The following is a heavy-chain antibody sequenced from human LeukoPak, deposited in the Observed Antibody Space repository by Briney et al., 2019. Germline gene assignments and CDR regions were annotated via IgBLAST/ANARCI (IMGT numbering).Heavy chain of an antibody. Sequence: PGGSLRLSCAASGFTFDDYAMHWVRQAPGKGLEWVSGISWNSGSIGYADSVKGRFTISRDNAKNSLYLQMNSLRAEDTAVYYCARGSSSWYTWGQGTLVTVSS. V-gene: IGHV3-9*01. CDR1: GFTFDDYA. D-gene: IGHD6-13*01. CDR3: ARGSSSWYT. J-gene: IGHJ5*02. CDR2: ISWNSGSI.